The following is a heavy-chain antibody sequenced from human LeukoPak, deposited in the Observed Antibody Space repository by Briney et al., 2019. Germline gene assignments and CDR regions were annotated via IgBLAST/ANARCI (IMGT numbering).Heavy chain of an antibody. CDR3: ARRGWFGELFHWFDP. D-gene: IGHD3-10*01. Sequence: PSETLSLTCAVYGGSFSGYYWSWIRQPPGKGLERIGEINHSGSTNYNPSLKSRVTISVDTSKNQFSLKLSSVTAADTAVYYCARRGWFGELFHWFDPWGQGTLVIVSS. V-gene: IGHV4-34*01. CDR2: INHSGST. CDR1: GGSFSGYY. J-gene: IGHJ5*02.